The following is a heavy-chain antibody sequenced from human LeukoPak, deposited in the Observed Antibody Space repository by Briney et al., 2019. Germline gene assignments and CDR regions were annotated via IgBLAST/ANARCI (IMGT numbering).Heavy chain of an antibody. CDR3: ARGGDYGGNFDY. J-gene: IGHJ4*02. V-gene: IGHV4-59*01. Sequence: SETLSLTCTVTGGSISSYDWSWIRQPPGKGLEWIGYIYYSGSTNYNPSLKSRVTISVDTSKNQFSLKLSSVTAADTAVYYCARGGDYGGNFDYWGQGTLVTVSS. CDR2: IYYSGST. CDR1: GGSISSYD. D-gene: IGHD4-23*01.